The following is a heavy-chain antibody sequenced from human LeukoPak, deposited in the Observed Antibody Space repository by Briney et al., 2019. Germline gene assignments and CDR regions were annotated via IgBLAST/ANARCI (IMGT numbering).Heavy chain of an antibody. Sequence: PSETLSLTCAVYGGSFSGYYWSWIRQPPGKGLEWIGEISDSGSTNYNPSLKSRVTMSVDTSKNQFSLKLSSVTAADTAVYYCARHATVTTRGWFDPWGQGTLVTVSS. V-gene: IGHV4-34*01. CDR1: GGSFSGYY. J-gene: IGHJ5*02. CDR3: ARHATVTTRGWFDP. CDR2: ISDSGST. D-gene: IGHD4-17*01.